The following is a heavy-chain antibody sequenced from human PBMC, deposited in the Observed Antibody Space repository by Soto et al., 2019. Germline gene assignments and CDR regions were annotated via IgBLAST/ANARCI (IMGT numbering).Heavy chain of an antibody. D-gene: IGHD2-2*01. CDR3: ARNWNLALVPAAYFDS. CDR1: NDSVLTSIYY. Sequence: SETLSLTCTVSNDSVLTSIYYWAWIRQPPGKGLEWIGTIYHTGTTYYNPSLQSRVTISIDTSKNQFSLNLNSVTAADTAVYYCARNWNLALVPAAYFDSWGQGTMVTVSS. J-gene: IGHJ4*02. V-gene: IGHV4-39*01. CDR2: IYHTGTT.